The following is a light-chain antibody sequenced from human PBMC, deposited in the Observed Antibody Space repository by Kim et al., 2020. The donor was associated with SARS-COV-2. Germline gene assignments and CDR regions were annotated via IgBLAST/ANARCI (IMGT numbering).Light chain of an antibody. CDR2: AND. Sequence: GQRVTISWSGGNSNIEANTVNWYQQVPGTAPKLLIYANDRRPSGVPDRFSVSQSGTSASLAIRGLQSEDEADYYCATWDDSLNAWVFGGGTKVTVL. CDR1: NSNIEANT. CDR3: ATWDDSLNAWV. J-gene: IGLJ3*02. V-gene: IGLV1-44*01.